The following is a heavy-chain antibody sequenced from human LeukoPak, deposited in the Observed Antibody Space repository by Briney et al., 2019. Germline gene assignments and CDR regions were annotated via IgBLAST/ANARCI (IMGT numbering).Heavy chain of an antibody. Sequence: QPGGSLRLSCAASGFTFDDYAVHWVRQAPGKGLEWVSLISGDGYRTYYADSIKGRFTISRDNSRNSLYLQMHSLRSEDTALYYCAKDIRERGYAAFWGQGTLVIVSS. V-gene: IGHV3-43*02. CDR1: GFTFDDYA. J-gene: IGHJ4*02. D-gene: IGHD3-22*01. CDR3: AKDIRERGYAAF. CDR2: ISGDGYRT.